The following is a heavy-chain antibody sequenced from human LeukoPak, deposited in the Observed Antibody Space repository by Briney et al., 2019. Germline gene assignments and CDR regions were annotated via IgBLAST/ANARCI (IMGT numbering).Heavy chain of an antibody. J-gene: IGHJ5*02. V-gene: IGHV4-34*01. CDR3: ARVPRDCSGTSCYDWFDP. CDR2: INHSGST. D-gene: IGHD2-2*01. CDR1: GGSFSGYY. Sequence: SETLSLTCGVSGGSFSGYYWNWIRQPPGKGLEWIGEINHSGSTNYNPSLKSRVTISVDTSKNQFSLKLSSVTAADTAVYYCARVPRDCSGTSCYDWFDPWGQGTLVTVSP.